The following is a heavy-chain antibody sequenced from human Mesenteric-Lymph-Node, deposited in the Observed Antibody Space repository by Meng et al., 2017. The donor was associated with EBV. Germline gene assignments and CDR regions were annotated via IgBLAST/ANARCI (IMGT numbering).Heavy chain of an antibody. D-gene: IGHD3-10*01. CDR2: VSDSGGST. Sequence: EAQLLESGGGLVQPGGSLRLSCAASGFTFSNYAMNWVRQAPGKGLEWVSVVSDSGGSTYYADSVRGRFTISRDNSKNTLYLQMNSLRVEDTAIYYCAKDKGTWFRDWFDPWGQGTLVTVSS. J-gene: IGHJ5*02. CDR3: AKDKGTWFRDWFDP. V-gene: IGHV3-23*01. CDR1: GFTFSNYA.